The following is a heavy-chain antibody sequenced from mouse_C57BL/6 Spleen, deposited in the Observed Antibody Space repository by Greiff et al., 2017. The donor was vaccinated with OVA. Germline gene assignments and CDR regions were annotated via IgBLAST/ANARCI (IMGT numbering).Heavy chain of an antibody. CDR3: TCPFAY. Sequence: VQLQQSGTVLARPGASVKMSCKTSGYTFTSYWMHWVKQRPGQGLEWIGAIYPGNSDTSYNQKFKGKAKLTAVTSARTAYMELSSLTNEDSAVYYCTCPFAYWGQGTLVTVSA. V-gene: IGHV1-5*01. J-gene: IGHJ3*01. CDR2: IYPGNSDT. CDR1: GYTFTSYW.